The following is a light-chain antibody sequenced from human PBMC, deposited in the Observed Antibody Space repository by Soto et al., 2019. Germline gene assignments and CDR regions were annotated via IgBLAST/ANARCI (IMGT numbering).Light chain of an antibody. CDR2: NND. CDR3: ASWDDSLKGLN. CDR1: SSNIGSNT. J-gene: IGLJ2*01. V-gene: IGLV1-44*01. Sequence: QSVLTQAPSASGTPGQRVTISCSGSSSNIGSNTVNWYQQLPGTATRLLIYNNDQRPSGVPDRFSGSKSGTSASLAVSGLQSEDEADYYCASWDDSLKGLNIGGGTKLTVL.